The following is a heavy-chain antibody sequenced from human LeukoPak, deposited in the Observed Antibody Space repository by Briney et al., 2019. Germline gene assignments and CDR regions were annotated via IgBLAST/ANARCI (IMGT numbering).Heavy chain of an antibody. CDR3: ARAKYDFWSGYPLNWFDP. CDR2: INHSGST. J-gene: IGHJ5*02. V-gene: IGHV4-34*01. D-gene: IGHD3-3*01. CDR1: GGSISSYY. Sequence: SETLSLTCTVSGGSISSYYWSWIRQPPGKGLEWIGEINHSGSTNYNPSLKSRVTISVDTSKNQFSLKLSSVTAADTAVYYCARAKYDFWSGYPLNWFDPWGQGTLVTVSS.